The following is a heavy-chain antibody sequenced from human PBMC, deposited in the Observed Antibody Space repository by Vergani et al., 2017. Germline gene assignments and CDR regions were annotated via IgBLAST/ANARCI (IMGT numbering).Heavy chain of an antibody. D-gene: IGHD2-2*01. CDR1: GYTFTSYG. Sequence: QVQLVQSGAEVKKPGASVKVSCKASGYTFTSYGISWVRQAPGQGLEWMGWISAYNGNTNYAQKFQGRVTMTRDTSISTAYMELSRLRSDDTAVYYCARERYCSSTSCYRGGEYFQHWGQGTLVTVSS. CDR3: ARERYCSSTSCYRGGEYFQH. V-gene: IGHV1-18*01. CDR2: ISAYNGNT. J-gene: IGHJ1*01.